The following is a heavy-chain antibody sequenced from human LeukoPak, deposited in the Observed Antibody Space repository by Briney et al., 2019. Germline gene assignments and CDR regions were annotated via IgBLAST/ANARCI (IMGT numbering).Heavy chain of an antibody. J-gene: IGHJ6*04. D-gene: IGHD3-9*01. CDR1: GGSVSSGSYY. Sequence: SETLSLTCTVSGGSVSSGSYYWSWIRQPPGKGLEWIGYIYYSGSTNYNPSLKSQVTISVDTSKNQFSLKLSSVTAADTAAYYCARDPGKYYDILTGYYYYYYYGMDVWGKGTTVTVSS. V-gene: IGHV4-61*01. CDR3: ARDPGKYYDILTGYYYYYYYGMDV. CDR2: IYYSGST.